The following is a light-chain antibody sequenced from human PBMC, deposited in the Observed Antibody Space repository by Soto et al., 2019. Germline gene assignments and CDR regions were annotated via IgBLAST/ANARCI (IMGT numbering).Light chain of an antibody. CDR2: DAS. Sequence: DIQMTQSPSTLSASVGDRVTITCRASQSISSWLAWYQQKPGKAPKLLLYDASSLESGVPSRVSGSGSGTEFTLTISSLQPDDFATYYCQQYNSLWTFGQGTKVEIK. V-gene: IGKV1-5*01. CDR1: QSISSW. J-gene: IGKJ1*01. CDR3: QQYNSLWT.